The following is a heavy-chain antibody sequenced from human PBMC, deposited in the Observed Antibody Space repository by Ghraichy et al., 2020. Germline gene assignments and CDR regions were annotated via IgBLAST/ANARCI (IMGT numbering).Heavy chain of an antibody. Sequence: GGSLRLSCAASGFTFSSYAMSWVRQAPGKGLEWVSSISGSGGSTYYADSVKGRFTISRDNSKNTLYLQMNSLRAEDTAVYYCAKGEGIVGATIDFDYWGQGTLVTVSS. V-gene: IGHV3-23*01. D-gene: IGHD1-26*01. CDR2: ISGSGGST. CDR1: GFTFSSYA. CDR3: AKGEGIVGATIDFDY. J-gene: IGHJ4*02.